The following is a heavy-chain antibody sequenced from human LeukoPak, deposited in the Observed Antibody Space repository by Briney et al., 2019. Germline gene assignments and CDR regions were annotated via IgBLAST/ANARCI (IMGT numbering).Heavy chain of an antibody. CDR3: ARHGTISSESYFDY. V-gene: IGHV4-61*05. Sequence: SETLSLTCTVSGGSISSSSYYWGWIRQPPGKGLEWIGYIHNSGRTNYNPSLKSRVTGFVDTSKNQVSLRLSSVTAADTAVYYCARHGTISSESYFDYWGQGALVTVSS. CDR1: GGSISSSSYY. J-gene: IGHJ4*02. CDR2: IHNSGRT. D-gene: IGHD1-14*01.